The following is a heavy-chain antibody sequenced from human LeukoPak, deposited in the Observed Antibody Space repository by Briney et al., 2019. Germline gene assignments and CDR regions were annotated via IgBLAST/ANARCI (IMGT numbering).Heavy chain of an antibody. CDR1: GGSFSGYY. Sequence: SETLSLTCAVYGGSFSGYYWSWIRQPPGKGLEWIGEINHSGSTNYNPSLKSRVTISVDTSKNQFSLKLSSVTAADTAVYYCARSGSSYSDAFDIWGQGTMVTVSS. J-gene: IGHJ3*02. CDR2: INHSGST. D-gene: IGHD6-13*01. CDR3: ARSGSSYSDAFDI. V-gene: IGHV4-34*01.